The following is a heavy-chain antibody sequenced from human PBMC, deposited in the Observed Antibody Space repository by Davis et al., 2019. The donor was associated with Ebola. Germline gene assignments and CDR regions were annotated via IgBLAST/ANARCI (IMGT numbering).Heavy chain of an antibody. Sequence: PGGSLRLSCAASGFTFSSYAMHWVRQAPGKGLEWVAVISYAGSSKYYADSVKGRFTISRDNSKNTLYLQMNSLRVEDTAVYYCARDTAVMAGAFWYFDYWGQGTLVTVSS. J-gene: IGHJ4*02. CDR1: GFTFSSYA. D-gene: IGHD6-19*01. CDR3: ARDTAVMAGAFWYFDY. V-gene: IGHV3-30-3*01. CDR2: ISYAGSSK.